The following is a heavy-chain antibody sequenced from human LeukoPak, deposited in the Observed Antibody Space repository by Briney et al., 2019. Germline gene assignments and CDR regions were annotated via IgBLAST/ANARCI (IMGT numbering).Heavy chain of an antibody. D-gene: IGHD1-7*01. CDR2: IIPIFGTA. Sequence: SVKVSCKASGYTFTSYAISWVRQAPGQGLEWMGGIIPIFGTANYAQKFQGRVTITTDESTSTAYMELSSLRSEDTAVYYRASSLELRWRARGYFDYWGQGTLVTVSS. V-gene: IGHV1-69*05. CDR3: ASSLELRWRARGYFDY. CDR1: GYTFTSYA. J-gene: IGHJ4*02.